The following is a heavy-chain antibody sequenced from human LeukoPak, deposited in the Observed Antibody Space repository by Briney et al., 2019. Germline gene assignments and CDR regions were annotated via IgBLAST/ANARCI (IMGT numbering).Heavy chain of an antibody. V-gene: IGHV1-2*02. J-gene: IGHJ4*02. CDR1: GYTFTGYY. CDR2: INPNSGGT. CDR3: ARVGYGDHFDY. D-gene: IGHD4-17*01. Sequence: ASVKVSCKASGYTFTGYYMHWVRQAPGQGLEWMGWINPNSGGTSYAQKFQGRVTMTRDTSISTAYMELSRLRSDDTAVYYCARVGYGDHFDYWGQGTLVTVSS.